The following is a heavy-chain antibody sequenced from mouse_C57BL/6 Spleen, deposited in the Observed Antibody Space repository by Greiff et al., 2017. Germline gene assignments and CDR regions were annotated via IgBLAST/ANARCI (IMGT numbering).Heavy chain of an antibody. CDR1: GYTFTDYY. CDR3: ARSADGYYAMDY. D-gene: IGHD2-3*01. J-gene: IGHJ4*01. V-gene: IGHV1-84*01. CDR2: IYPGSGNT. Sequence: VQLQQSGPELVKPGASVKISCKASGYTFTDYYINWVKQRPGPGLGWIGWIYPGSGNTKYNEKFKGKATLTVDTSSSTAYMQLSSLTSEDSAVYFCARSADGYYAMDYWGQGTSVTVSS.